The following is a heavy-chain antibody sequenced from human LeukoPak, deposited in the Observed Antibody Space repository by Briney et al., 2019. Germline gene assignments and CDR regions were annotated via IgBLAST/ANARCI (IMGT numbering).Heavy chain of an antibody. J-gene: IGHJ4*02. CDR3: ARGGGGNYVLDD. V-gene: IGHV3-53*01. CDR1: RFSVSSNY. Sequence: GGSLRLSCVVSRFSVSSNYMNWVRQAPGKGLEWVSVIYSGGYTYYANSVKGRFTISRDNSKNTLFLQMNSLTAEDTAIYYCARGGGGNYVLDDWGQGTLVTVSS. CDR2: IYSGGYT. D-gene: IGHD3-10*02.